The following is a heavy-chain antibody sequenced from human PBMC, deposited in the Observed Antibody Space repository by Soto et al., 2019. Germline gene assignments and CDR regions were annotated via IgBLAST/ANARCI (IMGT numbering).Heavy chain of an antibody. J-gene: IGHJ4*02. V-gene: IGHV3-30*18. CDR1: GFTFSSYG. CDR2: ISYDGSNK. D-gene: IGHD4-17*01. Sequence: QVQLVESGGGVVQPGRSLRLSCAASGFTFSSYGMHWVRQAPGKGLEWVAVISYDGSNKYYADSVKGRFTISRDNSKNSLYLQMNSLRAEDTAVYYCAKDRMYGAHGGYWGQGTLVTVSS. CDR3: AKDRMYGAHGGY.